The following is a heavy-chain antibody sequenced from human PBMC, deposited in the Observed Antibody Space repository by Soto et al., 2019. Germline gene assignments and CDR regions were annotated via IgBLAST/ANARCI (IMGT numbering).Heavy chain of an antibody. V-gene: IGHV4-61*01. CDR3: ARGYDFWSMDV. CDR1: GGSVSSGSYY. CDR2: IYYSGST. J-gene: IGHJ6*02. Sequence: QVQLQESGPGLVKPSETLSLTCTVSGGSVSSGSYYWSWIRQPPGKGLEWIGYIYYSGSTNYNPSLKSRVTISVDTSKNQFSLKLYSVTAADTAVYYCARGYDFWSMDVWGQGTTVTVFS. D-gene: IGHD3-3*01.